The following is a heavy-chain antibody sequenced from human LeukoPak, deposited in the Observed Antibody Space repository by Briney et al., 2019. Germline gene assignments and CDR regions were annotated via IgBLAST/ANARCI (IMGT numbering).Heavy chain of an antibody. V-gene: IGHV3-21*01. Sequence: GGSLRLSCSASGFTFSNYSMNWVRQAPGKGLEWVSSISGSGSYIYYADSVKGQFTISRDNAKNSLYLQMNSLRAEDTAVYYCAGRLLWFALGCMDVWGQGTTVTVSS. D-gene: IGHD3-10*01. CDR1: GFTFSNYS. CDR3: AGRLLWFALGCMDV. CDR2: ISGSGSYI. J-gene: IGHJ6*02.